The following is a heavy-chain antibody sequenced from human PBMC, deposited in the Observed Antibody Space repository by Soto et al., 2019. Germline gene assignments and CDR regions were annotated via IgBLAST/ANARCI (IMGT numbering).Heavy chain of an antibody. CDR3: ARGGLGPKFGMDV. CDR2: IWYDGSNK. V-gene: IGHV3-33*01. D-gene: IGHD3-16*01. Sequence: LRLSCAASGFTFSSYGMHWVRQAPGRGLEWVAVIWYDGSNKYYADSVKGRFTISRDNSKNTLYLQMNSLRAEDTAVYYCARGGLGPKFGMDVWGQGTTVTVSS. CDR1: GFTFSSYG. J-gene: IGHJ6*02.